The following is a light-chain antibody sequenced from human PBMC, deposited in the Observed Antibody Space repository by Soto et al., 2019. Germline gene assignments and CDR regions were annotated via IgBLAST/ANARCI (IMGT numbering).Light chain of an antibody. J-gene: IGKJ2*01. Sequence: DIQMTQSPSSLSASLGDRVTITCRASQAINTYLHWFQQRPGGAPKLLIYSASSLQTGVPPRFSGSGSGTHFTLTISSLQAEDVATYYCQQSSSTPHTFGQGTIVEIK. CDR3: QQSSSTPHT. CDR2: SAS. V-gene: IGKV1-39*01. CDR1: QAINTY.